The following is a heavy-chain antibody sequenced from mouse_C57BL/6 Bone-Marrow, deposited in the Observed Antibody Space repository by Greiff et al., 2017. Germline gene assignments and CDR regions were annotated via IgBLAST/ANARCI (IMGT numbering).Heavy chain of an antibody. CDR3: ARADVTKGFDY. Sequence: QVQLQQSGPELVKPGASVKISCKASGYAFSSSWMNWVKQRPGKGLEWIGRIYPGDGDTNYNGKFKGKATLTADKSSSTAYMQLSSLTSEDSAVYFCARADVTKGFDYWGQGTTLTVSS. CDR1: GYAFSSSW. CDR2: IYPGDGDT. V-gene: IGHV1-82*01. D-gene: IGHD2-12*01. J-gene: IGHJ2*01.